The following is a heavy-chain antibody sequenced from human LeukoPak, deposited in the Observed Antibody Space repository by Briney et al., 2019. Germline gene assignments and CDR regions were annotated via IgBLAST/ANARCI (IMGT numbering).Heavy chain of an antibody. D-gene: IGHD3-9*01. J-gene: IGHJ4*02. CDR1: GGSISSYY. Sequence: TSETLSLTCTVSGGSISSYYWSWIRQPPGKGLEWIGSIYHSGSTYYNPSLKSRVTISVDTSKNQFSLKLSSVTAADTAVYYCAREARYYDILTGYFGLDYWGQGTLVTVSS. V-gene: IGHV4-59*12. CDR2: IYHSGST. CDR3: AREARYYDILTGYFGLDY.